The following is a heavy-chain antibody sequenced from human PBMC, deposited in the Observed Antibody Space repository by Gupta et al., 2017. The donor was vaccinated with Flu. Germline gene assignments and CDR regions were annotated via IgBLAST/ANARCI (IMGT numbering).Heavy chain of an antibody. CDR2: ISYDGSNK. CDR1: GFTFSSFG. CDR3: AKGGLHNWNYDGDY. D-gene: IGHD1-7*01. Sequence: QAQLVESGGGVVQPESSLRLSCVASGFTFSSFGMHWVRQAPGKGLEWVAVISYDGSNKWHADSVKGRFTISRDNSKNTLYLQMNSLRPEDTAMYYCAKGGLHNWNYDGDYWGQGTLVTVSS. J-gene: IGHJ4*02. V-gene: IGHV3-30*18.